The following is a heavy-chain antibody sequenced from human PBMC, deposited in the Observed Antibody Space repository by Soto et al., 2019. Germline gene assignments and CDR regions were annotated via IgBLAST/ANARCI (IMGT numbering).Heavy chain of an antibody. CDR2: IIPILGTA. CDR3: ARDGYYYDSSGYGVFGY. D-gene: IGHD3-22*01. J-gene: IGHJ4*02. CDR1: GGTLSSCA. V-gene: IGHV1-69*06. Sequence: GASVKVSCKASGGTLSSCAISWVRQAPGQGLEWMGGIIPILGTANYAQKFQGRVTITADKSTSTAYMELSSLRSEDTAVYYCARDGYYYDSSGYGVFGYWGQGTLVTVSS.